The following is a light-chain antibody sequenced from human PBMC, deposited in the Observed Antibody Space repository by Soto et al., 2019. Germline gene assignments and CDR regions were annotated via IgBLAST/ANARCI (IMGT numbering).Light chain of an antibody. CDR2: EVN. CDR1: SSDVGGYNY. J-gene: IGLJ1*01. CDR3: SSNV. V-gene: IGLV2-8*01. Sequence: QSALTQPPSAYGSPGQSVAISCTGTSSDVGGYNYVSWYQQHPGKAPKLMIYEVNKRPSGVPDRFSGSKSGNTASLTVSGLQAEDEADYAGSSNVFGTGTKLTVL.